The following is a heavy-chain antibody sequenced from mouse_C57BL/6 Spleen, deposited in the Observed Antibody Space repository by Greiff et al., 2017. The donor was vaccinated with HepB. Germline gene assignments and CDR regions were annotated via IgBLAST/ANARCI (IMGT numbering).Heavy chain of an antibody. J-gene: IGHJ3*01. Sequence: VQRVESGPGLVAPSQSLSITCTVSGFSLTSYGVDWVRQSPGKGLEWLGVIWGVGSTNYNSALKSRLSISKDNSKSQVFLKMNSLQTDDTAMYYCASDQGYDGFAYWGQGTLVTVSA. V-gene: IGHV2-6*01. CDR3: ASDQGYDGFAY. CDR1: GFSLTSYG. D-gene: IGHD2-2*01. CDR2: IWGVGST.